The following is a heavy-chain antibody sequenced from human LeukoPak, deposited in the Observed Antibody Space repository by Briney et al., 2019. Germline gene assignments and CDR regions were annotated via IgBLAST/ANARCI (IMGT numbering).Heavy chain of an antibody. Sequence: PGGSLRLSCAASGFTFSSYWMSWVRQAPGKGLEWVANIKQDGSEKYYVDSVKGRFTISRDNAKNSLYLQMNSLRAEDTAVYYCARMQGYYDSSGYYYFGSFYYYYYMDVWGKGTTVTISS. CDR2: IKQDGSEK. J-gene: IGHJ6*03. CDR1: GFTFSSYW. V-gene: IGHV3-7*01. D-gene: IGHD3-22*01. CDR3: ARMQGYYDSSGYYYFGSFYYYYYMDV.